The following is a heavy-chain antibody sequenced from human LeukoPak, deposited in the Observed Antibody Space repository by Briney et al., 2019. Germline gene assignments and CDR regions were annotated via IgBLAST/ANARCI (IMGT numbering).Heavy chain of an antibody. D-gene: IGHD3-22*01. CDR3: ARSPQYYYDSSGYYCEH. CDR2: ISSSSSYI. J-gene: IGHJ4*02. V-gene: IGHV3-21*01. Sequence: GRSLRLSCAASGFTIDDRAMHWVRQAPGKGLEWVSSISSSSSYIYYADSVKGRFTISRDNAKNSLYLQMNSLRAEDTAVYYCARSPQYYYDSSGYYCEHWGQGTLVTVSS. CDR1: GFTIDDRA.